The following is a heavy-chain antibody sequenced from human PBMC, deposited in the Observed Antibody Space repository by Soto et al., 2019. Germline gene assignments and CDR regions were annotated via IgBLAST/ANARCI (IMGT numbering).Heavy chain of an antibody. CDR1: GFIFGNYA. CDR2: VTGSGGST. D-gene: IGHD3-16*01. J-gene: IGHJ4*02. V-gene: IGHV3-23*01. CDR3: AKSDYVCGRKSSYYFDY. Sequence: EVQLLESGGASVQPGGSLRLSCAASGFIFGNYAMTWVRQAPGKGLEWVSAVTGSGGSTYYADSVKGRFSISRDNSKNTLHLQMIALRAEDTAVYYCAKSDYVCGRKSSYYFDYWGQGALVTVSS.